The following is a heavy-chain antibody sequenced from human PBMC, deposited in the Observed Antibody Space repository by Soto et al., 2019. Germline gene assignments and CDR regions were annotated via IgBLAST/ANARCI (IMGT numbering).Heavy chain of an antibody. CDR2: IYYSGST. Sequence: SETLSLTCTVSGGSISSSSYYWGWIRQPPGKGLEWIGSIYYSGSTYYNPSLKSRVTISVDTSKNQFSLKLSSVTAADTAVYYCAREGGIAVDGTRNFDYWGQGTLVTVSS. CDR1: GGSISSSSYY. D-gene: IGHD6-19*01. CDR3: AREGGIAVDGTRNFDY. V-gene: IGHV4-39*02. J-gene: IGHJ4*02.